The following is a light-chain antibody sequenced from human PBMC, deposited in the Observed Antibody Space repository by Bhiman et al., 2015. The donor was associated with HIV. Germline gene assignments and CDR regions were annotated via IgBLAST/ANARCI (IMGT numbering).Light chain of an antibody. CDR2: DVS. CDR1: SSDVGGYNY. V-gene: IGLV2-14*03. CDR3: ATWDSNLRAVL. Sequence: QSALTQPASVSGSPGQSITISCTGTSSDVGGYNYVSWYQQHPGKAPKLMIYDVSNRPSGVSNRFSGSKSGNTASLTISGLQAEDESDYYCATWDSNLRAVLFGGGTKLTVL. J-gene: IGLJ2*01.